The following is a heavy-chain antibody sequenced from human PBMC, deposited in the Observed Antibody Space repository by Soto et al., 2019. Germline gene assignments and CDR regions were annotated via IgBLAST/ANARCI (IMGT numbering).Heavy chain of an antibody. Sequence: QVQLVESGGGEVQPGRSLTISCAASGFTVSTYGMHWVRQTPGKGLEWVAVISYDGTNKFYSDSVKGRFTISRDNFKNTLTLQMNSRRADDTAVYSCAKDLQSYGDYDYYCYGMDVWGLGTRVTVSS. CDR2: ISYDGTNK. J-gene: IGHJ6*02. CDR3: AKDLQSYGDYDYYCYGMDV. D-gene: IGHD4-17*01. V-gene: IGHV3-30*18. CDR1: GFTVSTYG.